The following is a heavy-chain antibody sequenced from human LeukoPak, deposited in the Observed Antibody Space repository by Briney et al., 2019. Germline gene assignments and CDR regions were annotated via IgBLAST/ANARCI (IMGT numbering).Heavy chain of an antibody. D-gene: IGHD6-13*01. CDR2: IKQEGSEK. CDR1: GFTFSIYW. J-gene: IGHJ4*02. Sequence: GGSLRLSCAASGFTFSIYWMIWVRQAPGKGLEWVANIKQEGSEKYYVDSVKGRFTLSRDNAKNPLYLQMKSLRAEDTAVYYCARENGFKATAEAGTIKNYFDYWGQGTLVTVSS. V-gene: IGHV3-7*01. CDR3: ARENGFKATAEAGTIKNYFDY.